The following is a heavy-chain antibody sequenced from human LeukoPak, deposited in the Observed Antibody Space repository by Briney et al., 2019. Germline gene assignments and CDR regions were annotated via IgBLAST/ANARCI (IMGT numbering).Heavy chain of an antibody. CDR2: ISAYNGNT. D-gene: IGHD6-6*01. CDR3: ARDADSSSSGRVRTGFDY. J-gene: IGHJ4*02. V-gene: IGHV1-18*01. CDR1: GYTFTSYG. Sequence: ASVKVSCKASGYTFTSYGISWVRQAPGQGPEWMGWISAYNGNTNYAQKLQGRVTMTTGTSTSTAYMELRSLRSDDTAVYYCARDADSSSSGRVRTGFDYWGQGILVTVSS.